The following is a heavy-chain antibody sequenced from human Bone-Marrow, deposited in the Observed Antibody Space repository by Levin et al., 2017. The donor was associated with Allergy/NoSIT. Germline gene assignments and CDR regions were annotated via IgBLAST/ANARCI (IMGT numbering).Heavy chain of an antibody. D-gene: IGHD3-10*01. J-gene: IGHJ4*02. V-gene: IGHV3-23*01. CDR3: ARSRGYFDY. Sequence: GGSLRLSCAASGFTFGSYSMGWVRQAPGKGLKWVSTITSGGDSTYYADSVKGRFTTSRDNSKDTLYLQMNSLRVEDTAIYYCARSRGYFDYWGQGTLVTVSS. CDR2: ITSGGDST. CDR1: GFTFGSYS.